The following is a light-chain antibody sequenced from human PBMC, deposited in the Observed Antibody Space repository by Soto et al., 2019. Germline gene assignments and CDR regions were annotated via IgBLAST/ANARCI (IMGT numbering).Light chain of an antibody. V-gene: IGKV1-5*01. Sequence: DIQMTQSPSTLSASVGDRVTITFRASQSISHWLAWYQQKPGKAPKLLIYAASTLQSGVPSRFSGSASGTEFTLTISSLQPDDFATYYCQHYNGFSITFGQGTRLEIK. CDR1: QSISHW. CDR2: AAS. J-gene: IGKJ5*01. CDR3: QHYNGFSIT.